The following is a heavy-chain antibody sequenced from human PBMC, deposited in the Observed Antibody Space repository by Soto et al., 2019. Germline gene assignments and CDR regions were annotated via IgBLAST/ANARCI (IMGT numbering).Heavy chain of an antibody. V-gene: IGHV4-31*03. CDR3: ARASTYYDFWSGYPSEPKYYFDY. CDR2: IYYSGSI. Sequence: SETLSLTCTVAGGSISSGGYYWSWSRQHPGKGLEWIGYIYYSGSIYYNTSLKSRVTISVDTSKNQFSLKLSSVTSADTAVYYCARASTYYDFWSGYPSEPKYYFDYWGQGTLVT. CDR1: GGSISSGGYY. J-gene: IGHJ4*02. D-gene: IGHD3-3*01.